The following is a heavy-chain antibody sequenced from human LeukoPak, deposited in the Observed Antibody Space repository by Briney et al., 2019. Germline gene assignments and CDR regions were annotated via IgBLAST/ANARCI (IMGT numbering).Heavy chain of an antibody. CDR1: GYTFNTYW. CDR3: ARPSRADAFDI. Sequence: GESLKISCKGSGYTFNTYWIGWVRQMPGKGLEWMGLIHPGESEIKYSPTFQGQVIISADKSIRTAYLQWSSLKASDTAMYYCARPSRADAFDIWGQGTMVTVSS. CDR2: IHPGESEI. V-gene: IGHV5-51*01. J-gene: IGHJ3*02.